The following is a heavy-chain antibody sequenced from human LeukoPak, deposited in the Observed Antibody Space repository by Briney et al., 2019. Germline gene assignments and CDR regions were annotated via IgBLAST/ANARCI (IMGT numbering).Heavy chain of an antibody. CDR1: GYTFTSYG. V-gene: IGHV1-18*01. Sequence: ASVTVSCKASGYTFTSYGISWVRQPPGQGLEWMGLISAYNGNKNYAHKLQGRVTMTTDTSTSTDYKKLRSLRADDTAVYYCARDRGLGAFDIWGQGTMVTVSS. CDR2: ISAYNGNK. CDR3: ARDRGLGAFDI. J-gene: IGHJ3*02. D-gene: IGHD3-10*01.